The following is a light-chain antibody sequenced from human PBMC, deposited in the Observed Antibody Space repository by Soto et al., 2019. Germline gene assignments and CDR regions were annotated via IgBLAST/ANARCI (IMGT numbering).Light chain of an antibody. CDR2: DAS. Sequence: IVLTQSAGTLSLSPGKRATLSCRASQSVSSFLAWYQQKPGQAPRLLIYDASNRATGIPARFSGSGSGTDFTLTISSLEPEEFAVYYCQQRSNWPLTFGGGTQVDIK. V-gene: IGKV3-11*01. CDR3: QQRSNWPLT. J-gene: IGKJ4*01. CDR1: QSVSSF.